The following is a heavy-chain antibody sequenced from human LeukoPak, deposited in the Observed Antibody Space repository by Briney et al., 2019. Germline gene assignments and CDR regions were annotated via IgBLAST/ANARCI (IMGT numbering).Heavy chain of an antibody. Sequence: KPSETVTLTCTVSGGSISIDDYYWSRIRQSPGKGLEWIGYIYYSGSTNYNPSLKSRVTISVDTSQNQFSLMLTSVTAADTAVYYCARRLGRRYYYFVYRGQGTLVTVSS. CDR2: IYYSGST. CDR1: GGSISIDDYY. CDR3: ARRLGRRYYYFVY. D-gene: IGHD3-10*01. J-gene: IGHJ4*02. V-gene: IGHV4-31*03.